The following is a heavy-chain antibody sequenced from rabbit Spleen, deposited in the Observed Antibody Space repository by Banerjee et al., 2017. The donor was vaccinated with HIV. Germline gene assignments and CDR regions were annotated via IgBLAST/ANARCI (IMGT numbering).Heavy chain of an antibody. CDR3: ARDLAAWNSGSYAFNL. CDR1: GFTISSSYY. J-gene: IGHJ4*01. CDR2: IYNGDGST. Sequence: QSLEESGGGLVQPGGSLALTCKASGFTISSSYYMCWVRQAPGKGPEWIACIYNGDGSTYYASWVNGRFTISKTSSTTVTLQMTSLTGADTATYFCARDLAAWNSGSYAFNLWGPGTLVTVS. D-gene: IGHD1-1*01. V-gene: IGHV1S40*01.